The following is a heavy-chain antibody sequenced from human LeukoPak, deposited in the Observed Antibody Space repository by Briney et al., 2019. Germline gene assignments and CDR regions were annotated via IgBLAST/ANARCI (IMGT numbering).Heavy chain of an antibody. D-gene: IGHD2/OR15-2a*01. J-gene: IGHJ4*02. CDR3: ARLGSVSMPFDY. CDR1: GGSISSYY. CDR2: VSTSGST. V-gene: IGHV4-4*09. Sequence: SETLSLTCTVSGGSISSYYWTWIRQPPGKGLEWIGYVSTSGSTNSNPSLMSRVTISVDTSTNQVSLKLSSVTAADTAVYYCARLGSVSMPFDYWGQGTLVTVSS.